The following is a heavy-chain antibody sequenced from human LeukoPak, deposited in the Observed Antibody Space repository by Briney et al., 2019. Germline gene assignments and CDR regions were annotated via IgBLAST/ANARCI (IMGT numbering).Heavy chain of an antibody. CDR1: GFTFSSYA. J-gene: IGHJ4*02. V-gene: IGHV3-23*01. Sequence: PGGSLRLSCAASGFTFSSYAMSWVRQAPGKGLEWVSAISGSGGSTYYADSVKGRFTIPRDNAKNTVYLQMNSLRVEDTAVYYCARGALYMYYFDYWGQGTLVTVSS. D-gene: IGHD3-10*01. CDR2: ISGSGGST. CDR3: ARGALYMYYFDY.